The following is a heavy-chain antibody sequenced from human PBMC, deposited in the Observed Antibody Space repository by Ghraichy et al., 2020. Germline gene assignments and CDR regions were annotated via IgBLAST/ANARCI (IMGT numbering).Heavy chain of an antibody. CDR3: AKEGYGSAHYYYYGMDV. D-gene: IGHD3-10*01. CDR2: ISYDGSNK. V-gene: IGHV3-30*18. J-gene: IGHJ6*02. CDR1: GFTFSSYG. Sequence: LSLTCAASGFTFSSYGMHWVRQAPGKGLEWVAVISYDGSNKYYADSVKGRFTISRDNSKNTLYLQMNSLRAEDTAVYYCAKEGYGSAHYYYYGMDVWGQGTTVTVSS.